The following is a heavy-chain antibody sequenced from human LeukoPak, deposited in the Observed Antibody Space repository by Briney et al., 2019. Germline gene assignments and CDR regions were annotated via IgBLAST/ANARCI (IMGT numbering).Heavy chain of an antibody. D-gene: IGHD1-26*01. Sequence: SQTLSLTCAISGDSVSSKSASWNWIRQSPSRVLEWLGRTYSRSKWFNDYAVSVKSRITINPDTSKNQFSLHLTSVTPDDTALYYCVRGTGSLDYWGQGTLVTVSS. J-gene: IGHJ4*02. CDR2: TYSRSKWFN. V-gene: IGHV6-1*01. CDR3: VRGTGSLDY. CDR1: GDSVSSKSAS.